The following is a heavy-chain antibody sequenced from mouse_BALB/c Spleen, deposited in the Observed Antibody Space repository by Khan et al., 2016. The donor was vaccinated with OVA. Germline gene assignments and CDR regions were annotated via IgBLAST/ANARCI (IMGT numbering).Heavy chain of an antibody. J-gene: IGHJ3*01. V-gene: IGHV1-4*01. CDR1: GYTFTSYW. D-gene: IGHD1-1*01. Sequence: LEESGAELARPGASVKMSCKASGYTFTSYWMHWVKQGPGQGLEWIGYINPSTDYTYYNQNFKDKATLTADKSSNTAYMQLTSLTSEDSAVYYCVNHGSSSAWFTYWGQGTLVTVSA. CDR3: VNHGSSSAWFTY. CDR2: INPSTDYT.